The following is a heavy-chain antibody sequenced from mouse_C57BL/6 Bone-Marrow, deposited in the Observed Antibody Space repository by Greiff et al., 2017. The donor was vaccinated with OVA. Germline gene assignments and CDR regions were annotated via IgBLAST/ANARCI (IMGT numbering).Heavy chain of an antibody. CDR2: ISDGGSYT. Sequence: EVQLQESGGGLVKPGGSLKLSCAASGFTFSSYAMSWVRQTPEKRLEWVATISDGGSYTYYPDNVKGRFTISRDNAKNNLYLQMSHLKSEDTAMYYCARDELTGMYYYAMDYWGQGTSVTVSS. CDR1: GFTFSSYA. CDR3: ARDELTGMYYYAMDY. J-gene: IGHJ4*01. D-gene: IGHD4-1*01. V-gene: IGHV5-4*01.